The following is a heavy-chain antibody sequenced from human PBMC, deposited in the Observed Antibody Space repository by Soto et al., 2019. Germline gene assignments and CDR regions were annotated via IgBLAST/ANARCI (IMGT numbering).Heavy chain of an antibody. V-gene: IGHV3-30*18. Sequence: QVQLVESGGGVVQPGRSLRLSCAASGFTFSSYGMHWVRQAPGKGLEWVAVISYDGSNKYYADSVKGRFTISRDNSKNTLYLQMSSLRAEDTAVYYCAKTLLRFLEWLPPGYYYGMDVWGQGTTVTVSS. J-gene: IGHJ6*02. CDR1: GFTFSSYG. D-gene: IGHD3-3*01. CDR2: ISYDGSNK. CDR3: AKTLLRFLEWLPPGYYYGMDV.